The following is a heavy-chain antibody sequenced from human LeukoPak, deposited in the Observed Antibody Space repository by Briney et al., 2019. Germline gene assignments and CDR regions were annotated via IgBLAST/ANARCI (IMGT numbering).Heavy chain of an antibody. Sequence: PSETLSLTCAVSGGSISSSNWWSWVRQPPGKGLEWIGEIYHSGSTNYNPSLKSRVTISVDKSKNQFSLKLSSVTAADTAVYYCARDCSSTSCYLPMHWGQGTLVTVSS. CDR2: IYHSGST. D-gene: IGHD2-2*01. CDR3: ARDCSSTSCYLPMH. J-gene: IGHJ4*02. CDR1: GGSISSSNW. V-gene: IGHV4-4*02.